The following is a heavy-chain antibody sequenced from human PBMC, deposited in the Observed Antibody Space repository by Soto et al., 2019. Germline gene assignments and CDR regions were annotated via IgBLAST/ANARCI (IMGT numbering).Heavy chain of an antibody. CDR3: ARGSLGATNYDFDY. CDR2: IKQDGSEK. V-gene: IGHV3-7*01. D-gene: IGHD1-26*01. Sequence: GGSLRLSCAASGFTFSSYWMSWVRQAPGKGLEWVANIKQDGSEKYYVDSVKGRFTISRDNAKNSLYLQMNSLRAEDTAVYYCARGSLGATNYDFDYWGQGTLVTVSS. J-gene: IGHJ4*02. CDR1: GFTFSSYW.